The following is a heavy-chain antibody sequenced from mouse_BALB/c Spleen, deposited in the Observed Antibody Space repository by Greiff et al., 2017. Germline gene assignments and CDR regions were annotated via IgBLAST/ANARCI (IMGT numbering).Heavy chain of an antibody. CDR2: IRSKSNNYAT. J-gene: IGHJ4*01. CDR3: VREVEGYYAMDY. CDR1: GFTFNTYA. D-gene: IGHD1-1*01. V-gene: IGHV10-3*03. Sequence: EVKVVESGGGLVQPKGSLKLSCAASGFTFNTYAMHWVCQAPGKGLEWVARIRSKSNNYATYYADSVKDRFTISRDDSQSMLYLQMNNLKTEDTAMYYCVREVEGYYAMDYWGQGTSVTVSS.